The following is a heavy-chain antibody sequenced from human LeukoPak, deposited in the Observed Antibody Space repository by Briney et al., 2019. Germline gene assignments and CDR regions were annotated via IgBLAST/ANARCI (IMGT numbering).Heavy chain of an antibody. J-gene: IGHJ4*02. Sequence: ASVKVSCKAFGYTFTGYWMHWVRQAPGQGLEWMGIISPSGGSTSYAQKFQGRVTMTRDMSTSTVYMELSSLRSEDTAVYYCARDRYTLTLYFDYWGQGTLVTVSS. V-gene: IGHV1-46*01. D-gene: IGHD5-18*01. CDR3: ARDRYTLTLYFDY. CDR1: GYTFTGYW. CDR2: ISPSGGST.